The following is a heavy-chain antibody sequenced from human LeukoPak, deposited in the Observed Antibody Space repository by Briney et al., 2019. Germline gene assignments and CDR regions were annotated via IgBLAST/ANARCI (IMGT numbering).Heavy chain of an antibody. CDR1: GGSISSSSYY. D-gene: IGHD2-21*02. CDR2: IYYSGST. V-gene: IGHV4-39*07. J-gene: IGHJ3*02. Sequence: PSETLSLTCTVSGGSISSSSYYWGWIRQPPGKGLEWIGSIYYSGSTYYNPSLKSRVTISVDTSKNQFSLKLSSVTAADTAVYYCARDRGRPYCGGDCYSPDAFDIWGQGTVVTVSS. CDR3: ARDRGRPYCGGDCYSPDAFDI.